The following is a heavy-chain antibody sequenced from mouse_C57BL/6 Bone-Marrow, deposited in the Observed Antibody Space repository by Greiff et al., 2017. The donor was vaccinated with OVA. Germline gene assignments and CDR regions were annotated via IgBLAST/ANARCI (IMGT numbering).Heavy chain of an antibody. Sequence: EVMLVESGGGLVQPGGSLKLSCAASGFTFSDYYMYWVRQTPEKRLEWVAYISNGGGSTYYPDTVKGRFTISRDNAKNTLYLQMSRLKSEDTAMYYCARRTTVSYAMDYWGQGAPVTVSS. CDR2: ISNGGGST. CDR3: ARRTTVSYAMDY. V-gene: IGHV5-12*01. D-gene: IGHD1-1*01. CDR1: GFTFSDYY. J-gene: IGHJ4*01.